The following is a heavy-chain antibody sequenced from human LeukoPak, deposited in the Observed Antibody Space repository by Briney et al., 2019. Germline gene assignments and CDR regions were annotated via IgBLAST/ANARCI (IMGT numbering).Heavy chain of an antibody. Sequence: GGSLRLSCAASGSTFINYDMTWVRQAPGKGLEWVSAISGSGGSTYYADSVKGRFTISRDNSKNTLYLQMNSLRAEDTAVYYCAKGGGDIVVVPAAIGYYYYYMDVWGKGTTVTVSS. J-gene: IGHJ6*03. D-gene: IGHD2-2*02. CDR1: GSTFINYD. CDR3: AKGGGDIVVVPAAIGYYYYYMDV. V-gene: IGHV3-23*01. CDR2: ISGSGGST.